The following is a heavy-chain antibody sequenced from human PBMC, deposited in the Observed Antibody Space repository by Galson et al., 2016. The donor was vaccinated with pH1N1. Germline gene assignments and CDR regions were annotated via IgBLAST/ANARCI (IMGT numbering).Heavy chain of an antibody. Sequence: SVKVSCKASGHTFTSYYFHWVRQAPGQGLEWIGVIDPSNGGTTYAQKFQARVTMTRDTSTSTVYMDLSSLKAEDTAVYYCTRDLGRLRDYWGQGTLVTVSS. D-gene: IGHD1-26*01. V-gene: IGHV1-46*01. CDR3: TRDLGRLRDY. J-gene: IGHJ4*02. CDR2: IDPSNGGT. CDR1: GHTFTSYY.